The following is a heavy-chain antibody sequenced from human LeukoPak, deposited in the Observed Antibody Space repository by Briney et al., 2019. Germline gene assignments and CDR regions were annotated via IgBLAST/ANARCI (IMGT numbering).Heavy chain of an antibody. J-gene: IGHJ4*02. CDR3: AKDREWFGELSPIDY. Sequence: PGGSLRLSCAASGFTFSSYSMNWVRQAPGKGLEWVSSISSSSSYIYYADSVKGRFTISRDNAKNSLYLQMNSLRAEDTAVYYCAKDREWFGELSPIDYWGQGTLVTVSS. CDR2: ISSSSSYI. V-gene: IGHV3-21*01. CDR1: GFTFSSYS. D-gene: IGHD3-10*01.